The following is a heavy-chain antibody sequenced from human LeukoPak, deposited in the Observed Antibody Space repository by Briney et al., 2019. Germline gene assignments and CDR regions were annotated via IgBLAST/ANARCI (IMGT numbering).Heavy chain of an antibody. J-gene: IGHJ4*02. D-gene: IGHD6-25*01. CDR2: IKQDGSDK. Sequence: GGSLRLSCAASGFTFSSYWMTWVRQAPGKGLEWVANIKQDGSDKYYVDSVKGRFTMSRDNAKNSLFLQMNSLRAEDTAVYYCARDGGRKEDYWGQGTLVTVSS. CDR1: GFTFSSYW. CDR3: ARDGGRKEDY. V-gene: IGHV3-7*01.